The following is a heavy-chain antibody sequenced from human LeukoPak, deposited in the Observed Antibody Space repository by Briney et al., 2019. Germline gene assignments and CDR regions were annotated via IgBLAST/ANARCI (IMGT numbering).Heavy chain of an antibody. CDR1: GGSFSGYY. J-gene: IGHJ5*02. D-gene: IGHD4-23*01. CDR2: INHNGDT. CDR3: ARGDGTSFTVVTPYNWFDP. Sequence: SETLSLTCAVFGGSFSGYYWTWIRQPPGKGLEWIGEINHNGDTNYNPSLKSRVTISVDTSKNQFSLKLSSVTAADTAVYYCARGDGTSFTVVTPYNWFDPWGQGTLVTVSS. V-gene: IGHV4-34*01.